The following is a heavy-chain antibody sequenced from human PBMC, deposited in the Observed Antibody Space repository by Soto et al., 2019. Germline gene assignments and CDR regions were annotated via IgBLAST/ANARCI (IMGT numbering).Heavy chain of an antibody. Sequence: QVQLQESGPGLVKPSETLSLTCTVSGGSISSYYWSWIRQPPGKGLEWIGFIFYSGSTSYNPSLTGLVTISIDTSEYQFSLKLNSVTAADSAVYYCASLIGDPVLSFDSWGQGTLVAVSS. V-gene: IGHV4-59*01. CDR3: ASLIGDPVLSFDS. J-gene: IGHJ5*01. CDR2: IFYSGST. CDR1: GGSISSYY. D-gene: IGHD3-10*01.